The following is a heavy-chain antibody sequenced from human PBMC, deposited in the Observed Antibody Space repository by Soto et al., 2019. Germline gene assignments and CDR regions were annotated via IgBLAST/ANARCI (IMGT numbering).Heavy chain of an antibody. D-gene: IGHD2-15*01. J-gene: IGHJ6*02. Sequence: QVQLVQSGAEVKKPGSSVKVSCKASGGTFSSYAISWVRQAPGQGLEWMGGIIPIFGTANYAQKFQGRVTITADKSTSTAYMELSSLRSEDTAMYYCARVPIGYCSGGSCYSDYYYYGMDVWGQGTTVTVSS. CDR1: GGTFSSYA. CDR3: ARVPIGYCSGGSCYSDYYYYGMDV. CDR2: IIPIFGTA. V-gene: IGHV1-69*06.